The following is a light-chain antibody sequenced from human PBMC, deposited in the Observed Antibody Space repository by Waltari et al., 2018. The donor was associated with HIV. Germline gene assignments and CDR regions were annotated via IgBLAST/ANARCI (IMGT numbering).Light chain of an antibody. J-gene: IGLJ3*02. V-gene: IGLV3-1*01. CDR2: ENT. CDR1: NLGDKY. CDR3: QTWDSDTAV. Sequence: SYELTQPPSVSVSPRQTAYISCSGDNLGDKYVCWYQQKSGQSPVLVIYENTKRPSGISERFSGSSSGNTATLTISGAQAMDEGDYYCQTWDSDTAVFGGGTKLTVL.